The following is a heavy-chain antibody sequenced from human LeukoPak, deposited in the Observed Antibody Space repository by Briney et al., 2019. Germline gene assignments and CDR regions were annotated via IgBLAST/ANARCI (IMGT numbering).Heavy chain of an antibody. CDR3: ATVPPFIYPALRDSWFDP. V-gene: IGHV1-69-2*01. CDR2: VDPEDGET. Sequence: APVKISCKVSGYTFTDYYMHWVQQAPGKGLEWMGLVDPEDGETIYAEKFQGRVTITADTSTDTAYMELSSLRSEDTAVYYCATVPPFIYPALRDSWFDPWGQGTLVTVSS. J-gene: IGHJ5*02. D-gene: IGHD3-22*01. CDR1: GYTFTDYY.